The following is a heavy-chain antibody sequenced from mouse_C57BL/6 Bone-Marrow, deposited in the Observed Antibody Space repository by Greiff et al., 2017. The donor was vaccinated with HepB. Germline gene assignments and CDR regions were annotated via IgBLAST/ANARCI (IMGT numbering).Heavy chain of an antibody. CDR3: ARGIYYDYDAAWFAY. V-gene: IGHV5-17*01. CDR1: GFTFSDYG. D-gene: IGHD2-4*01. Sequence: DVHLVESGGGLVKPGGSLKLSCAASGFTFSDYGMHWVRQAPEKGLEWVAYISSGSSTIYYADTVKGRFTISRDNAKNTLFLQMTSLRSEDTAMYYCARGIYYDYDAAWFAYWGQGTLVTVSA. J-gene: IGHJ3*01. CDR2: ISSGSSTI.